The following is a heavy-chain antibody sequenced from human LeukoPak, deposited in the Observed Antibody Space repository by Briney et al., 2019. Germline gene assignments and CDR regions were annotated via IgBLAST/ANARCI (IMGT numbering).Heavy chain of an antibody. Sequence: SETLSLTCTVSGGSISSSSYYWGWIRQPPGKGLEWIGYIYYSGSTNYNPSLKSRVTISVDTSKNQFSLKLSSVTAADTAVYYCARVAWYYGDYVLGSPGIYYYYYMDVWGKGTTVTISS. V-gene: IGHV4-61*05. D-gene: IGHD4-17*01. CDR2: IYYSGST. CDR3: ARVAWYYGDYVLGSPGIYYYYYMDV. J-gene: IGHJ6*03. CDR1: GGSISSSSYY.